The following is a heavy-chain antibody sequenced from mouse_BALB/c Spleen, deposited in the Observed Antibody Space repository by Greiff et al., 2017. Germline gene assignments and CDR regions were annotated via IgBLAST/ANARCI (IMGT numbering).Heavy chain of an antibody. CDR1: GYSITSDYA. CDR2: ISYSGRT. Sequence: EVKVIESGPGLVRPSQSLSLTCTVTGYSITSDYAWYWIRQFPGNKLEWMGYISYSGRTSYNPYLKSQISITRDTTKNQFYLQLNSVTTEDTATYYCAREYRFGSYDNYDEGYAMAYWGQGTSVTVSS. D-gene: IGHD2-1*01. CDR3: AREYRFGSYDNYDEGYAMAY. V-gene: IGHV3-2*02. J-gene: IGHJ4*01.